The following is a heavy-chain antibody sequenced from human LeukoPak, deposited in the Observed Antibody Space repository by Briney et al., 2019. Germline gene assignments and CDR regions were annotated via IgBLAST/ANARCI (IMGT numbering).Heavy chain of an antibody. CDR3: ARAHYSNHDYYYYMDV. Sequence: GGSLRLSCAASGFTFSSYWISWVRQAPGKGLEWVANIKQDGSEKYYVDSVKGRFTISRDNAKNSLYLQMNSLRAEDTAVYYCARAHYSNHDYYYYMDVWGKGTTVTVSS. V-gene: IGHV3-7*04. D-gene: IGHD4-11*01. J-gene: IGHJ6*03. CDR1: GFTFSSYW. CDR2: IKQDGSEK.